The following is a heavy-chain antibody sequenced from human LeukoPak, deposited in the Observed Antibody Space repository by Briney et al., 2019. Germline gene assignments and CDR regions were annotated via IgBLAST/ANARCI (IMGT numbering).Heavy chain of an antibody. CDR3: ATTSQLVFDY. D-gene: IGHD6-13*01. J-gene: IGHJ4*02. V-gene: IGHV3-7*02. Sequence: GGSLRLSCAASGFTFRTYWMSWVRQAPGKGLEWVANIKHDGSEKHYVDSVKGRFTISRDNAKNSLYLQMNSLRAEDTAVYYCATTSQLVFDYWGQGTLVTVSS. CDR2: IKHDGSEK. CDR1: GFTFRTYW.